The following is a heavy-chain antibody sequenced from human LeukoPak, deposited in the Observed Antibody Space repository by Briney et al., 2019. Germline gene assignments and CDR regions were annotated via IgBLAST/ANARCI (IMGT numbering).Heavy chain of an antibody. D-gene: IGHD1-14*01. CDR2: IYYSGNT. Sequence: SETLSFTCTVSGGSTSSSSYYWGWIRQPPGKGLEWIGSIYYSGNTYYNPSLKSRVTISVDTSKNQFSLKLSSVTAADTAIYYCARHIRRGPGSLNWFDPWGQGTLVTVSS. CDR1: GGSTSSSSYY. J-gene: IGHJ5*02. CDR3: ARHIRRGPGSLNWFDP. V-gene: IGHV4-39*01.